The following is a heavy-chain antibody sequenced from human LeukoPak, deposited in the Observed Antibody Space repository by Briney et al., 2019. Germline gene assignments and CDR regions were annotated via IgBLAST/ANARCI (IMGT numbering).Heavy chain of an antibody. J-gene: IGHJ3*02. CDR1: GFTFSSYA. CDR3: ARDRPEYYDSSGSYDAFDI. V-gene: IGHV3-21*01. CDR2: ISSSSSYI. Sequence: GGSLRLSCAASGFTFSSYAMSWVRQAPGKGLEWVSSISSSSSYIYYADSVKGRFTISRDNAKNSLYLQMNSLRAEDTAVYYSARDRPEYYDSSGSYDAFDIWGQGTMVTVSS. D-gene: IGHD3-22*01.